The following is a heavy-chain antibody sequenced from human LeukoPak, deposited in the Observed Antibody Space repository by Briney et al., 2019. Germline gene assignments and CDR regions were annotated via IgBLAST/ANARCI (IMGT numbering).Heavy chain of an antibody. CDR1: GFTFSSYS. V-gene: IGHV3-21*01. CDR3: ASIRGWYPGDAFDI. CDR2: ISSSSSYI. Sequence: GGSLRLSCAASGFTFSSYSMNWVRQAPGKGLEGVSSISSSSSYIYYADSVEGRFTISRDNAKNSLYLQMNSLRAEDTAVYYCASIRGWYPGDAFDIWGQGTMVTVSS. D-gene: IGHD6-19*01. J-gene: IGHJ3*02.